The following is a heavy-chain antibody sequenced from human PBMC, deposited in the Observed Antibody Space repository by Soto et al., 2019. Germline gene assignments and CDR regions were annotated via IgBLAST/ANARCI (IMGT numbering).Heavy chain of an antibody. D-gene: IGHD1-1*01. CDR3: AREKVGTTFFDN. J-gene: IGHJ4*02. V-gene: IGHV4-38-2*02. CDR1: GFAIIRGYY. CDR2: IYPSVSS. Sequence: SETLSLTCSVSGFAIIRGYYWSFVRQPPGKGLEWIGSIYPSVSSYHNPSLATRLRLSIDTSKNQFTLNLTSVTAADTALYFCAREKVGTTFFDNWGQGIQVTVSS.